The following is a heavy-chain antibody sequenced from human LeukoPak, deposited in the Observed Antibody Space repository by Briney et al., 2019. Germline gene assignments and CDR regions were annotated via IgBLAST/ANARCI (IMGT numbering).Heavy chain of an antibody. CDR2: IYSSGTI. Sequence: SETLSLTCTVSGGSISNYYWSWIRQPAGKGLEWIGRIYSSGTIIYNPSLKSRVTMSVDTSKNQFSLKLSSVTAADTAVYFCASGSSGYDPWGQGTLVTVSS. D-gene: IGHD5-12*01. J-gene: IGHJ5*02. CDR1: GGSISNYY. V-gene: IGHV4-4*07. CDR3: ASGSSGYDP.